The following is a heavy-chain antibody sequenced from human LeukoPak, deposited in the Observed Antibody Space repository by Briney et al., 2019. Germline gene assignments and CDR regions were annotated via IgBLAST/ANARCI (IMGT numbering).Heavy chain of an antibody. D-gene: IGHD3-22*01. CDR3: ASSSYYDSSGYPLDY. Sequence: GGSLRLSCAASGFTFSSYAMSWVRQAPGKGLEWVSAIGSGASTYYADSVKGRFIISRDNSKSTLFLQMNSLRAEDTAVYYCASSSYYDSSGYPLDYWGQGTLVTVSS. J-gene: IGHJ4*02. V-gene: IGHV3-23*01. CDR1: GFTFSSYA. CDR2: IGSGAST.